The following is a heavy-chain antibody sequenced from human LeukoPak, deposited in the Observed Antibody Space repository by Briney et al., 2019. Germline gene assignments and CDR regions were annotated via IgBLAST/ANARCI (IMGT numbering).Heavy chain of an antibody. CDR2: IYYSGST. Sequence: PSETLSLTCTVSGGSISSYYWSWIRQPPGKGLEWIGYIYYSGSTNYNPSLKSRVTISVDTSKNQFSLKLSSVTAADTAVYYCARGIYGPGDFDYWGQGTLVTVSP. CDR3: ARGIYGPGDFDY. D-gene: IGHD3-10*01. CDR1: GGSISSYY. V-gene: IGHV4-59*01. J-gene: IGHJ4*02.